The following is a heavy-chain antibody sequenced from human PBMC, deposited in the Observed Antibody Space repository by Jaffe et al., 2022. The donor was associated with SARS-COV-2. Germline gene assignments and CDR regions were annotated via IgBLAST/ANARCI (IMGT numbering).Heavy chain of an antibody. J-gene: IGHJ3*02. V-gene: IGHV1-46*04. D-gene: IGHD4-17*01. CDR2: INPSGGST. Sequence: QVQLVQSGAEVKKPGASVKVSCKASGYTFTSYYMHWVRQAPGQGLEWMGIINPSGGSTSYAQKLQGRVTMTRDTSTSTVYMELSSLRSEDTAVYYCARDRGPRSPYDDYYWRPYAFDIWGQGTMVTVSS. CDR1: GYTFTSYY. CDR3: ARDRGPRSPYDDYYWRPYAFDI.